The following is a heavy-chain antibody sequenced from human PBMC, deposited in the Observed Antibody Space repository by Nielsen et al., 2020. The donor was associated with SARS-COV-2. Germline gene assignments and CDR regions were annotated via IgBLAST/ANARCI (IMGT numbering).Heavy chain of an antibody. D-gene: IGHD3-3*01. CDR3: ARGSDEGLAL. V-gene: IGHV4-61*08. J-gene: IGHJ4*02. CDR2: NHLA. Sequence: SETLSLTCIVSGGSVDDGEYHWTRVRQPPGRRLAWIGNHLADYNPSLENRVTISVDTSKNEVFLHLTSVTAADTAVYYCARGSDEGLALWGQGTLVTVSS. CDR1: GGSVDDGEYH.